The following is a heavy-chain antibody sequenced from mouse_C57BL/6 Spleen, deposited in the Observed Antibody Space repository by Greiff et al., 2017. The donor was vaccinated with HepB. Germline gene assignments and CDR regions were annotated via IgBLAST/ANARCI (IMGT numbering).Heavy chain of an antibody. CDR2: IHPNSGST. Sequence: VQLQQPGAELVKPGASVKLSCKASGYTFTSYWMHWVKQRPGQGLEWIGMIHPNSGSTNYNEKFKSKATLTVDKSSSTAYMQLSSLTSEDSAVYYCARHGSSYNFDYWGQGTTLTVSS. CDR1: GYTFTSYW. CDR3: ARHGSSYNFDY. V-gene: IGHV1-64*01. D-gene: IGHD1-1*01. J-gene: IGHJ2*01.